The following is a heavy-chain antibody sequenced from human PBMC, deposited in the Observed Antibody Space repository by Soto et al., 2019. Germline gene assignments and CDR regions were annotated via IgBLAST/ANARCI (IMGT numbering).Heavy chain of an antibody. V-gene: IGHV1-69*06. CDR1: GGTFSSYA. CDR2: IIPIVGTA. CDR3: ARVPYCSGGSCYFWNTYYYYYGMDV. D-gene: IGHD2-15*01. Sequence: QVQLVQSEAEVKKPGSSVKVSCKASGGTFSSYAISWVRQAPGQGLEWMGGIIPIVGTANYAQKFQGRVTITADKSTSTAYMELSSLRSEDTAVYYCARVPYCSGGSCYFWNTYYYYYGMDVWGQGTTVTVSS. J-gene: IGHJ6*02.